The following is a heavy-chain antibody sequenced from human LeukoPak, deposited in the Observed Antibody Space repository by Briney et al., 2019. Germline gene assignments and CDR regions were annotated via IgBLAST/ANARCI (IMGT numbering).Heavy chain of an antibody. CDR1: GGSISSSSYY. CDR3: ARVSQQLYLGWFDP. J-gene: IGHJ5*02. CDR2: IYYSGST. Sequence: SETLSLTCTVSGGSISSSSYYWGWIRQPPGKGLEWIGSIYYSGSTYYNPSLKSRVTISVDTSKNQFSLKLSSVTAADTAVYYCARVSQQLYLGWFDPWGQGTLVTVSS. D-gene: IGHD6-13*01. V-gene: IGHV4-39*07.